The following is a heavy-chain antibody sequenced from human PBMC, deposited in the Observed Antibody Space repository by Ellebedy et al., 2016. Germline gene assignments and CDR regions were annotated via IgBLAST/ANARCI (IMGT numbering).Heavy chain of an antibody. Sequence: GESLKISXAASGFAFSKFLMTWVRQAPGKGLEWVANINEGGTERYYVDSVKDRFTISRDNAKNSLDLQMNSLRAEDTAVYYCARGSIYCSGGSCYLAYWGQGTLVTVSS. CDR3: ARGSIYCSGGSCYLAY. CDR2: INEGGTER. J-gene: IGHJ4*02. CDR1: GFAFSKFL. D-gene: IGHD2-15*01. V-gene: IGHV3-7*01.